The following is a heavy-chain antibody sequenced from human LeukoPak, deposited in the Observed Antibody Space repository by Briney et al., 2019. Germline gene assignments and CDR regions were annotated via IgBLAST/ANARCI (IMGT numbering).Heavy chain of an antibody. CDR1: GYTFTSYG. J-gene: IGHJ6*02. Sequence: ASVKVSCKASGYTFTSYGISWVRQPPGKGLEWMGWISAYNGNTNYAQKLQGRVTMTTDTSTSTAYMELRSLRSDDTAVYYCARDLPRRPNYYYYGMDVWGQGTTVTVSS. CDR2: ISAYNGNT. V-gene: IGHV1-18*01. CDR3: ARDLPRRPNYYYYGMDV.